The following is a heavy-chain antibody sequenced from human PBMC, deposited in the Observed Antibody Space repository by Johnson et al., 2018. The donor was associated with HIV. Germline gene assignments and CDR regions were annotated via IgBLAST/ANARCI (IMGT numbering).Heavy chain of an antibody. V-gene: IGHV3-30*18. CDR1: GFTFSSYA. CDR2: IAYDGSKK. Sequence: QVQLVESGGGVVQPGKSLRLSCAASGFTFSSYAIHWVRQAPGTGLEWVAIIAYDGSKKYYADSVKGRFTISRDNSKNTLYLQMNSLRAADTAVYYCAKYTFDIWGQGTMVTVSS. J-gene: IGHJ3*02. CDR3: AKYTFDI.